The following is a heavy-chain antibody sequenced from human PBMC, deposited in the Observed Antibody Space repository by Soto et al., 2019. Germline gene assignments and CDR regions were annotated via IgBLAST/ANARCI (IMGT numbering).Heavy chain of an antibody. D-gene: IGHD1-1*01. CDR1: GGTFSSYA. CDR3: ARGKGMEENYYYYGRDI. V-gene: IGHV1-69*06. CDR2: IIPIFGTA. J-gene: IGHJ6*02. Sequence: SVTVSCKASGGTFSSYAISWVRQAPGQGLEWMGGIIPIFGTANYAQKFQGRVTITADKSTSTAYMELSSLRSEDTAVYYCARGKGMEENYYYYGRDIWGQGTTGTVS.